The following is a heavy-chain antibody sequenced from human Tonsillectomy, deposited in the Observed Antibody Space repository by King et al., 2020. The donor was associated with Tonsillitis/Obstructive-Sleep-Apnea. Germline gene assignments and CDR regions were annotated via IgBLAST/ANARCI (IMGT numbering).Heavy chain of an antibody. CDR2: ISYDGSNK. V-gene: IGHV3-30*18. CDR3: AKDWGLGYCSSTSCPYYYGMDV. D-gene: IGHD2-2*01. CDR1: GFTFSSYG. J-gene: IGHJ6*02. Sequence: VQLVESGGGVVQPGRSLRLSCAASGFTFSSYGMHWVRQAPGKGLEWVAVISYDGSNKYYADSVKGRFTISRDNSKNTLYMQMNSLRGEDTAGDYCAKDWGLGYCSSTSCPYYYGMDVWGQGTTVTVSS.